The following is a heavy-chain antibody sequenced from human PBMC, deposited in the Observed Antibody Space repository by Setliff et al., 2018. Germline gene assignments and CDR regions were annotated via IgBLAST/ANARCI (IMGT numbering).Heavy chain of an antibody. CDR1: GGSISSPNW. CDR3: ARGGERYYSAS. J-gene: IGHJ4*02. CDR2: IYHDGNT. V-gene: IGHV4-4*02. D-gene: IGHD1-20*01. Sequence: KPSETLSLTCAVSGGSISSPNWWNWVRQSPGKGLEWIGEIYHDGNTKFNPSVHYNPSLKSRVTMSVDKSKNQFSLKLSSVTAADTAVYYCARGGERYYSASWGQGTLVTVSS.